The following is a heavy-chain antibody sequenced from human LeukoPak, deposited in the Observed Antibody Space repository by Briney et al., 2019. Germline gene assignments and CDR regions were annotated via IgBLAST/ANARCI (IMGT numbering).Heavy chain of an antibody. CDR2: IYYSGST. D-gene: IGHD6-6*01. CDR3: ARAPYSSSSFWYFDL. Sequence: SSETLSLTCTVSGGSISSYYWSWIRQPPGKGLEWIGYIYYSGSTNYNPSLKSRVTISVDTSKNQFSLKLSSVTAVDTAVYYCARAPYSSSSFWYFDLWGRGTLVTVSS. V-gene: IGHV4-59*01. J-gene: IGHJ2*01. CDR1: GGSISSYY.